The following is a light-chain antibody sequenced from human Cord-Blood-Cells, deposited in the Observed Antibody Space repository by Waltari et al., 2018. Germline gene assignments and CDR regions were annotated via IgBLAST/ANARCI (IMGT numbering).Light chain of an antibody. CDR3: QQRSNWRIT. CDR2: DAS. J-gene: IGKJ5*01. CDR1: QSVSSY. V-gene: IGKV3-11*01. Sequence: EIVFTQSPATLSLSPGDRATLSCRASQSVSSYLAWYQQKPGQAPRLLIYDASNRATGIPARFSGSGSGTDFTLTISSLEPEDFAVYYCQQRSNWRITFGQGTRLEIK.